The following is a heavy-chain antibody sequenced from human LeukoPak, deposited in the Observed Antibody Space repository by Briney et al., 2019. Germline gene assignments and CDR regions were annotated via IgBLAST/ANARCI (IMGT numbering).Heavy chain of an antibody. J-gene: IGHJ3*02. D-gene: IGHD3-22*01. V-gene: IGHV4-4*02. CDR1: GGSISSRNW. CDR3: ARDYYYDSSGYYYHAFDI. CDR2: IYHSGST. Sequence: SETLSLTCAVSGGSISSRNWWSWVRQPPGKGLEWIGEIYHSGSTNYNPSLKSRVTISVDKSKNQFSLKLSSVTAADTAVYYCARDYYYDSSGYYYHAFDIWGQGTMVTVSS.